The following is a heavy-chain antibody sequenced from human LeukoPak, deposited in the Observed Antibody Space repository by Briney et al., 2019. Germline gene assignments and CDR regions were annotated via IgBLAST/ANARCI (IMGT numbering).Heavy chain of an antibody. CDR1: GFTFSSYG. V-gene: IGHV3-33*06. J-gene: IGHJ4*02. Sequence: GGSLRLSCAASGFTFSSYGMHWVRQAPGKGLEWVAVIWYDGSNKYYADSVKGRFTISRDNSKNTLYLQMNSLRAEDTAAYYCAKERNSSGYDYVFAYWGQGTLVTVSS. CDR2: IWYDGSNK. CDR3: AKERNSSGYDYVFAY. D-gene: IGHD5-12*01.